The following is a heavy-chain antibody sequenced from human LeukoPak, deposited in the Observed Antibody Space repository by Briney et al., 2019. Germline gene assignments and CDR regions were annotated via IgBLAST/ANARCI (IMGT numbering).Heavy chain of an antibody. Sequence: SETLSLTCTVSGGSISSYYWSWIRQPPGKGLVWIGYIYYSGSTNYNPSLKSRVTISLDTSKNQFSLKLSSVTAADTAVYYCARGGYCSGGSCYFSWFDPWGQGTLVTVSS. CDR3: ARGGYCSGGSCYFSWFDP. D-gene: IGHD2-15*01. J-gene: IGHJ5*02. V-gene: IGHV4-59*01. CDR1: GGSISSYY. CDR2: IYYSGST.